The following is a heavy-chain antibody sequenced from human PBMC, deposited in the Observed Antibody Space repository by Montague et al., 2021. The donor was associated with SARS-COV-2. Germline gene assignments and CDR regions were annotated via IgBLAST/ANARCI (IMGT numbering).Heavy chain of an antibody. J-gene: IGHJ4*02. CDR2: ISSSGYT. Sequence: SETLSLTCTVSGGSIRSSSFYWGWIRQPPGKGLEWIGSISSSGYTYYNPSLKSRVTIFVDTSKNQFSLKLSSVTAADTAVYYCARDYDDYLDFWGQGTLVTVSS. V-gene: IGHV4-39*01. D-gene: IGHD4-17*01. CDR3: ARDYDDYLDF. CDR1: GGSIRSSSFY.